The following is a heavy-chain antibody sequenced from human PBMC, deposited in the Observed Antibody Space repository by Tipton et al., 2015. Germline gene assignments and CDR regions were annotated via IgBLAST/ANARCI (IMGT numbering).Heavy chain of an antibody. Sequence: GSLRLSCAASGFTFGTYEMNWVRQAPGKGLEWISYISSSGSTQYYADSVKGRFTISRSNAKNSLNLQMSSLRAEDTAVYFCARAGCWPGGTYLYKSPGIWGHATLVPVSS. V-gene: IGHV3-48*03. CDR3: ARAGCWPGGTYLYKSPGI. CDR1: GFTFGTYE. J-gene: IGHJ3*02. CDR2: ISSSGSTQ. D-gene: IGHD1-7*01.